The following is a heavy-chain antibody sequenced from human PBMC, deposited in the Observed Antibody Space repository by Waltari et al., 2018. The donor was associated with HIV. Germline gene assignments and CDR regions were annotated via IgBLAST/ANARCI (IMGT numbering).Heavy chain of an antibody. V-gene: IGHV3-7*01. CDR2: IKEDGSEI. D-gene: IGHD6-13*01. Sequence: EVRLVESGGGLVQPGGSLRLPCAASGFTFSSSWMTWVRQAPGKGLEGVANIKEDGSEIQYVDSVKGRFTISREKAKNSLYLQMNSLRAEDTAVYYCARRQQLTDWGQGTLVTVSS. J-gene: IGHJ4*02. CDR1: GFTFSSSW. CDR3: ARRQQLTD.